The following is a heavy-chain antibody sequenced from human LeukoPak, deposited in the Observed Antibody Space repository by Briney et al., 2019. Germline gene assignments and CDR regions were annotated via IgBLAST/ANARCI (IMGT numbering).Heavy chain of an antibody. J-gene: IGHJ4*02. CDR3: ARRVGGTPDY. D-gene: IGHD1-26*01. CDR1: GFTFSNHA. Sequence: GGSLRLSCTASGFTFSNHAMTWVRQAPGKGLEWVSAIGGDGRGTDYADSVKGRFTISRDNSKNTLYLGMNSLRADDTARYYCARRVGGTPDYWGPGTLVTVSS. V-gene: IGHV3-23*01. CDR2: IGGDGRGT.